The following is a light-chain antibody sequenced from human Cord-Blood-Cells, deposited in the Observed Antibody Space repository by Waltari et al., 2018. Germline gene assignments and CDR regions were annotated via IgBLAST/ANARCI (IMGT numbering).Light chain of an antibody. CDR3: SSYTSSSTLYV. CDR2: DVS. CDR1: SSHVGGYNY. Sequence: QSALTQPASVSVSPGQSITLSSTGTSSHVGGYNYVSRYQQHPGKAPKLMIYDVSTRPSGVSNCFSGSKSGNTASLTSSGLQAEDEADYYCSSYTSSSTLYVFGTGTKVTVL. V-gene: IGLV2-14*01. J-gene: IGLJ1*01.